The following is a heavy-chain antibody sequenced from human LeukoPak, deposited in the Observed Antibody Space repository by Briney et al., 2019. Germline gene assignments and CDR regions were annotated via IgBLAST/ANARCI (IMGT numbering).Heavy chain of an antibody. CDR1: GFTFSSYG. D-gene: IGHD5-24*01. Sequence: GGSLRLSCAASGFTFSSYGMSWVRQAPGKGLEWVSVIGGDASRPYYADSVKGRFTISRDNSKNTLYLQMNSLRAEDTAVYYCAKSGYNRFDYWGQGTLVTVSS. CDR2: IGGDASRP. CDR3: AKSGYNRFDY. V-gene: IGHV3-23*01. J-gene: IGHJ4*02.